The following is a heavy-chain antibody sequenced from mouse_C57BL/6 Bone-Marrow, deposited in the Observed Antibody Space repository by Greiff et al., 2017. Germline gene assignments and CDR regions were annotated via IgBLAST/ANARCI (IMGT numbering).Heavy chain of an antibody. CDR2: ISSGGDYI. CDR1: GFTFSSYA. Sequence: EVQLVESGEGLVKPGGSLKLSCAASGFTFSSYAMSWVRQTPEKRLEWVAYISSGGDYIYYADTVKGRFTISRDNARNTLYLQMSSLKSEDTAMYYCTRGYYGSSPYYFDYWGQGTTLTVSS. J-gene: IGHJ2*01. D-gene: IGHD1-1*01. V-gene: IGHV5-9-1*02. CDR3: TRGYYGSSPYYFDY.